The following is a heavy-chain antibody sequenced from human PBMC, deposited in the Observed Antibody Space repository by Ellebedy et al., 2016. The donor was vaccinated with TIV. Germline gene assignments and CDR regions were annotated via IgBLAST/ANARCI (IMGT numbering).Heavy chain of an antibody. D-gene: IGHD4-17*01. J-gene: IGHJ4*02. V-gene: IGHV3-53*01. Sequence: GESLKISCAASGFTVSSNYMSWVRQAPGKGLEWVSVLYSGGSTYYADSVKGRFTISRDNSKNTLYVQMNSLKTEDTAVYYCTTEGDYEGLDDYWGQGTLVTVSS. CDR3: TTEGDYEGLDDY. CDR1: GFTVSSNY. CDR2: LYSGGST.